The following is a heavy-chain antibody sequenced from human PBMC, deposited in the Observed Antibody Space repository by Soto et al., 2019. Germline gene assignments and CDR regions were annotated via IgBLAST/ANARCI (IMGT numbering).Heavy chain of an antibody. CDR1: GFTFSSYA. Sequence: EVQLLESGGGLVQPGGSPRLSCAASGFTFSSYAMSWVRQAPGKGLEWVSAISGSGGSTYYADSVKGRFTISRDNSKNTLYLQMNSLRDEDTAVYYCARSGSYRLDYWGQGTLVTVSS. CDR3: ARSGSYRLDY. CDR2: ISGSGGST. J-gene: IGHJ4*02. V-gene: IGHV3-23*01. D-gene: IGHD1-26*01.